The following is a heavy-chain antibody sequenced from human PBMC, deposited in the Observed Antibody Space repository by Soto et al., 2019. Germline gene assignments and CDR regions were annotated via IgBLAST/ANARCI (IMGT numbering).Heavy chain of an antibody. CDR2: INPNSGGT. D-gene: IGHD3-3*01. V-gene: IGHV1-2*04. CDR3: AIDSALFGVALHWFDP. CDR1: GYTFTGYY. Sequence: ASVNVSCKASGYTFTGYYMHWVRQAPGQGLEWMGWINPNSGGTNYAQKFQGWVTMTRDTSISTAYMELSRLRSDDTAVYYCAIDSALFGVALHWFDPWGQGTLVTGSS. J-gene: IGHJ5*02.